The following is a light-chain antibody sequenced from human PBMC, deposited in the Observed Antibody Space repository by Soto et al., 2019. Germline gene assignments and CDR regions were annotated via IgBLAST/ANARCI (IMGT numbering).Light chain of an antibody. CDR3: KQRSNWLT. Sequence: EIVLTQSPGTLSLSPGERATLSCRASQSVGNNLAWYQQKPGQAPRRLIFGASFRATGIPDRFSGSGSGTEFTLTIRRLEPEDSAVYYCKQRSNWLTFGGGTKVDIK. CDR2: GAS. V-gene: IGKV3D-20*02. CDR1: QSVGNN. J-gene: IGKJ4*01.